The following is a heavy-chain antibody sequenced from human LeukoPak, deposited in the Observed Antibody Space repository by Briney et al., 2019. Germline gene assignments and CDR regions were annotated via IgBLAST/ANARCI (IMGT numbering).Heavy chain of an antibody. D-gene: IGHD6-6*01. CDR3: ARLKYSSFDY. V-gene: IGHV4-38-2*02. CDR2: IYYSGST. CDR1: GYFISSGYY. Sequence: SETLSLTCTVSGYFISSGYYWGWIRQPPGKGLEWIGSIYYSGSTYYNPSLKSRVTISVDTSKNQFSLKLSSVTAADTAVYYCARLKYSSFDYWGQGTLVTVSS. J-gene: IGHJ4*02.